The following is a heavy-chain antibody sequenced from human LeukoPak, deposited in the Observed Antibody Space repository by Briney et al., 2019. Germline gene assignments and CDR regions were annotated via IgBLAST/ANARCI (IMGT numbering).Heavy chain of an antibody. V-gene: IGHV4-30-2*01. CDR3: ARGGYSGYDDAFDI. CDR2: IYHSGST. D-gene: IGHD5-12*01. J-gene: IGHJ3*02. CDR1: GGSISSGGYS. Sequence: SQTLSLTSAVSGGSISSGGYSWSWIRQPPGKGLERIGYIYHSGSTYYNPSLKSRVTISVDRSKNQFSLKLSSVTAADTAVYYCARGGYSGYDDAFDIWGQGTMVTVSS.